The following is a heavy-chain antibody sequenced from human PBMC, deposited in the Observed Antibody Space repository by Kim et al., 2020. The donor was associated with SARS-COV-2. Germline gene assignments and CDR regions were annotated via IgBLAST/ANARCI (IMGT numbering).Heavy chain of an antibody. Sequence: YEESVKGRSTISRDNAKNTLYLKQNSLRAEDTAVYYCARMGKGWRSYFDYWDQGTLGTVPS. V-gene: IGHV3-74*01. J-gene: IGHJ4*02. D-gene: IGHD3-3*01. CDR3: ARMGKGWRSYFDY.